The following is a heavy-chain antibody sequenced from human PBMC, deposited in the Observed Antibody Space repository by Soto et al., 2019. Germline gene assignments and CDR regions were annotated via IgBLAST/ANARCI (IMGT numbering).Heavy chain of an antibody. CDR1: GFTFSSYG. CDR3: AKDHKSSSWSFDY. V-gene: IGHV3-30*18. D-gene: IGHD6-13*01. Sequence: QVQLVESGGGVVQPGRSLRLSCAASGFTFSSYGMHWVRQAPGKGLEWVAVISYDGSNKYYADSVKGRFTISRDNSKNTLYLQMYSLRAEDTAVYYCAKDHKSSSWSFDYWGQGTLVTVSS. CDR2: ISYDGSNK. J-gene: IGHJ4*02.